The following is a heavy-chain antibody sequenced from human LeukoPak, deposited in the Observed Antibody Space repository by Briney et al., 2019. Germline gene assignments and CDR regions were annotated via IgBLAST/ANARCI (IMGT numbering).Heavy chain of an antibody. CDR3: ARVTGPFDY. V-gene: IGHV3-74*01. J-gene: IGHJ4*02. Sequence: PGGSLRLSCAASGFAFSNYWMHWVRQAPGEGLVWVSRINTDGSSTIYADSVKGRFTISRDNAKNTQYLQMNSLRADDTAVYYCARVTGPFDYWGQGTLVTVSS. D-gene: IGHD3-9*01. CDR1: GFAFSNYW. CDR2: INTDGSST.